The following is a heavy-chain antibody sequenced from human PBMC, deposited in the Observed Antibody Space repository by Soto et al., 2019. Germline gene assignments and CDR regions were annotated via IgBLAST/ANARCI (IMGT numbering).Heavy chain of an antibody. CDR2: IVVGSGNT. J-gene: IGHJ5*02. Sequence: ASVKVSCKASGFTFTSSAVQWVRQARGQRLEWIGWIVVGSGNTNYAQKFQERVTITRDMSTSTAYMELSSLRSEDTAVYYCALGYYDSSGYSFNRFDPWGQGTLVTVSS. CDR1: GFTFTSSA. D-gene: IGHD3-22*01. V-gene: IGHV1-58*01. CDR3: ALGYYDSSGYSFNRFDP.